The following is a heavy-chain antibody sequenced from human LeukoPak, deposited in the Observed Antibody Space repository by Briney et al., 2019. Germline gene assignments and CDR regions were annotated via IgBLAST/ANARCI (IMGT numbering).Heavy chain of an antibody. J-gene: IGHJ5*02. CDR3: ARDLSGWYSAWFDP. V-gene: IGHV4-61*02. CDR2: IYTSGST. D-gene: IGHD6-19*01. Sequence: SQTLSLTCTVSGGSISSGSYYWSWIRQPAGKGLEWIGRIYTSGSTNYNPSLKSRVTTSVDTSKNQFSLKLSSVTAADTAVYYCARDLSGWYSAWFDPWGQGTLVTVSS. CDR1: GGSISSGSYY.